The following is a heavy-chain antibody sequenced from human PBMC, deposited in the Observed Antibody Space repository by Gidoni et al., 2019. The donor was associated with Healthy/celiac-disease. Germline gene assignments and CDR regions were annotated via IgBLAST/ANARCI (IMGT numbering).Heavy chain of an antibody. D-gene: IGHD1-26*01. J-gene: IGHJ4*02. CDR1: GYTFTGYY. Sequence: QVQLLQSEAEAKKSGASVKVSCKASGYTFTGYYMHWVRKAPGQGLEWMGWINANSGGTNYAQKFQGRVTMTRDTSISTAYMELSRLRSDDTAVYYCARALVGATNIDYWGQGTLFTVSS. V-gene: IGHV1-2*02. CDR2: INANSGGT. CDR3: ARALVGATNIDY.